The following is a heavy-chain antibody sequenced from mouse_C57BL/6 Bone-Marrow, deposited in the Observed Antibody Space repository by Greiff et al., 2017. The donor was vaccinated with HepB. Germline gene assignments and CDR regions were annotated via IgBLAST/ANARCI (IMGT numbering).Heavy chain of an antibody. CDR1: GYSFTGYY. V-gene: IGHV1-42*01. CDR3: ARLLSYYFDY. D-gene: IGHD1-1*01. CDR2: INPSTGGT. Sequence: VQLQQSGPELVKPGASVKISCKASGYSFTGYYMNWVKQSPEKSLEWIGEINPSTGGTTYNQKFKAKATLTVDKSSSTAYMQLKSLTSEDSAVYYCARLLSYYFDYWGQGTTLTVSS. J-gene: IGHJ2*01.